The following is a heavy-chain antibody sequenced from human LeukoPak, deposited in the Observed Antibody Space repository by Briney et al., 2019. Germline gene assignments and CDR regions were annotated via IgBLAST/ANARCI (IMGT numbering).Heavy chain of an antibody. J-gene: IGHJ4*02. CDR1: GFTFSDYC. V-gene: IGHV3-11*04. D-gene: IGHD2-2*01. Sequence: GGSLRLSCAASGFTFSDYCMSWIRQAPGKGLEWVSYISSSGSTIYYVDSVKGRFTISRDNAKNSLYLQMNSLRAEDTAVYYCAREYCSSTSCYYNYWGQGTLVTVSS. CDR3: AREYCSSTSCYYNY. CDR2: ISSSGSTI.